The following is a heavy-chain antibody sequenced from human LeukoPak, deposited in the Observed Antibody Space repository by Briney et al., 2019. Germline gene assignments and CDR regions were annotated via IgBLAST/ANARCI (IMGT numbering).Heavy chain of an antibody. CDR3: ARLQTYRAPFDF. J-gene: IGHJ4*02. Sequence: PSETLSLTCTVSGGSISSYYWSWIRQPPEKGLEWIGYIYNSGRTNYNPSLKSRVTISVDTSKNQFSLNLSSVTAADTAVYYCARLQTYRAPFDFWGQGTLVTVSS. CDR2: IYNSGRT. CDR1: GGSISSYY. V-gene: IGHV4-59*01.